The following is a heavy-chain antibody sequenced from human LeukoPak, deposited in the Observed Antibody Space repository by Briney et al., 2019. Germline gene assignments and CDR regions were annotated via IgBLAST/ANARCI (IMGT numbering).Heavy chain of an antibody. Sequence: SETLSLTCTVSGGSLSSYYWSWILQPPGKGLEWIGYIYYSGSTNYNPSLESRVTISVDTSKNQFSLKLTSVTAADTAVYYCARDLGSDYGDYAFDYWGQGTPVTVSS. D-gene: IGHD4-17*01. CDR3: ARDLGSDYGDYAFDY. V-gene: IGHV4-59*01. J-gene: IGHJ4*02. CDR2: IYYSGST. CDR1: GGSLSSYY.